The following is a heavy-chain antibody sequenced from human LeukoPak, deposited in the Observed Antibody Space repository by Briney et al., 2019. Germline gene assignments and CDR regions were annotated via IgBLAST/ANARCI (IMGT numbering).Heavy chain of an antibody. CDR2: ISAYNGNT. CDR3: ARVGCSSTSCYEQFNFDY. CDR1: GYTFTSYG. V-gene: IGHV1-18*04. J-gene: IGHJ4*02. Sequence: ASVKVSCKASGYTFTSYGISWVRQAPGQGLEWMGWISAYNGNTNYAQKLQGRVTMTTDTSTSTAYMELRSLRSDDTAVYYCARVGCSSTSCYEQFNFDYWGQGTLVTVPS. D-gene: IGHD2-2*01.